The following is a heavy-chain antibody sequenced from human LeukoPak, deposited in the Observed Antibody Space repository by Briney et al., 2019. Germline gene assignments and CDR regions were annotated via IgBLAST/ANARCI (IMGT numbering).Heavy chain of an antibody. J-gene: IGHJ3*02. Sequence: SETLSLTCTVSGGSISSYYWSWIRQPPGKGLEWIGYISYSGSTNYNPSLKSRVTISIDTSKNQFSLKLRSVTAADTAIYYCARQGYDILTGYIDAFDIWGQGTMFTVSS. CDR3: ARQGYDILTGYIDAFDI. V-gene: IGHV4-59*08. CDR1: GGSISSYY. CDR2: ISYSGST. D-gene: IGHD3-9*01.